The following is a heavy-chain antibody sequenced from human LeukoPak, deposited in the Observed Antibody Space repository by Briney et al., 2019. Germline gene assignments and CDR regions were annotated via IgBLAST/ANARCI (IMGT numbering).Heavy chain of an antibody. V-gene: IGHV1-8*01. CDR1: GYTFTSYD. Sequence: GASVKVSCKASGYTFTSYDINWVRQAPGQGLEWLGWMNPNNGNKGYAQRFQGRVTMTRNTSISTAYLELSSLGSEDTAMYFCARVWNDRNYYYYMDVWGKGTTVTVSS. D-gene: IGHD1-1*01. J-gene: IGHJ6*03. CDR2: MNPNNGNK. CDR3: ARVWNDRNYYYYMDV.